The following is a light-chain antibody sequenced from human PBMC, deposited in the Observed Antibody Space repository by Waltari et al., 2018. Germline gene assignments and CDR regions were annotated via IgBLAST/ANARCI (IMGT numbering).Light chain of an antibody. CDR2: GAS. J-gene: IGKJ1*01. CDR3: QHYVRLPAT. Sequence: EIVMTQSPASLSSSPGEKVTLSCRASQSVSRTLAWYQQKPGQAPRHLIFGASNRATGISDRFSGSGSETDFSLTISRLEPEDVAVYYCQHYVRLPATFGRGTKVEIK. V-gene: IGKV3-20*01. CDR1: QSVSRT.